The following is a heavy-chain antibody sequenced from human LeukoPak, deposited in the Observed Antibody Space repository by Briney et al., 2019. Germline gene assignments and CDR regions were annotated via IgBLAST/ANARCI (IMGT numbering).Heavy chain of an antibody. CDR3: ARDQGIVVVPAAADFDY. D-gene: IGHD2-2*01. J-gene: IGHJ4*02. CDR2: INPNSGGT. V-gene: IGHV1-2*02. CDR1: GYTFTGYY. Sequence: ASVKVSCKASGYTFTGYYMHWVRQAPGQGLEWMGWINPNSGGTNYAQKFQGRVTMTRDTSISTAYMELSRLRSDDTAVYYCARDQGIVVVPAAADFDYWGQGTLVTVSS.